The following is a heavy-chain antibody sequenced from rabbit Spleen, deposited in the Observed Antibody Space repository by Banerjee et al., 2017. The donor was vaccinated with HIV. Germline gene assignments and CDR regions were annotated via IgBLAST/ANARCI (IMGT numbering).Heavy chain of an antibody. V-gene: IGHV1S40*01. CDR3: ARAVNSAYDYFNL. J-gene: IGHJ4*01. Sequence: QSLEESGGGLVQPEGSLTLTCTASGFSFSSSYYMCWVRQAPGKGLEWIACIYGGSSGTTYYASWAKGRFTISKTSSTTVTLQMTSLTAADTATYFCARAVNSAYDYFNLWGPGTLVTVS. D-gene: IGHD6-1*01. CDR2: IYGGSSGTT. CDR1: GFSFSSSYY.